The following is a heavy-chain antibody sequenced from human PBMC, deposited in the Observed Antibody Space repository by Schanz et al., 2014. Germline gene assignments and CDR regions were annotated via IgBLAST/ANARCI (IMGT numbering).Heavy chain of an antibody. CDR1: GFTFGTFW. CDR2: INQDGSDK. D-gene: IGHD3-9*01. CDR3: ARYLQPRRYYDISNGHYELGF. J-gene: IGHJ4*02. Sequence: EVQLVESGGGLLQPGGSLRLSCAASGFTFGTFWMSWVRQAPGKGLEWVANINQDGSDKSYVDSVKGRFTISRDNAKNSLYLQMNSLRDEDTAVYYCARYLQPRRYYDISNGHYELGFWGQGTLVIVSS. V-gene: IGHV3-7*01.